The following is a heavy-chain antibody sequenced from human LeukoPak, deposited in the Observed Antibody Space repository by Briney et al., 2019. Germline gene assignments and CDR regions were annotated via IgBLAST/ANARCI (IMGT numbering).Heavy chain of an antibody. V-gene: IGHV1-69*01. CDR2: IIPIFGTA. CDR1: GGTFSSYA. Sequence: SVKASCKASGGTFSSYAISWVRQAPGQGLEWMGGIIPIFGTANYAQKFQGRVTITADESTSTAYMELSSLRSEDTAVYYCARDSPQAPPDYYDSSGYYSGRAFDIWGQGTMVTVSS. D-gene: IGHD3-22*01. J-gene: IGHJ3*02. CDR3: ARDSPQAPPDYYDSSGYYSGRAFDI.